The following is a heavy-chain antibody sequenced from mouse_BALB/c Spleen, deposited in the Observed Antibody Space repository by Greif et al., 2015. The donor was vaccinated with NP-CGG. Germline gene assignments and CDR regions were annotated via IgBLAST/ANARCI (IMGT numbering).Heavy chain of an antibody. J-gene: IGHJ4*01. Sequence: QVQLQQSGAELVRPGSSVKISCKASGYAFSSYWMNWVKQRPGQGLEWIGQIYPGDGDTNYNGKFKGKATLTADKSSSTAYMQLSSLTSEDSAVYFCARAYDYDSYYAMDYWGQGTSVTVSS. V-gene: IGHV1-80*01. CDR1: GYAFSSYW. CDR3: ARAYDYDSYYAMDY. CDR2: IYPGDGDT. D-gene: IGHD2-4*01.